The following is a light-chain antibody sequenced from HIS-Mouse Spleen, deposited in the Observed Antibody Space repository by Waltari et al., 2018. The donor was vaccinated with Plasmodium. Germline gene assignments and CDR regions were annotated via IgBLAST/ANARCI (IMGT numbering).Light chain of an antibody. CDR2: GAS. CDR3: QQYNNWSFT. J-gene: IGKJ3*01. V-gene: IGKV3-15*01. Sequence: EIVMTQSPATLSGSPGERATLSCSASQSVSSNLAWYQLKPGQAPRLLIYGASTRATGIPASFSGSGSGTEFTLTISSLQSEDFAVYYCQQYNNWSFTFGPGTKGDIK. CDR1: QSVSSN.